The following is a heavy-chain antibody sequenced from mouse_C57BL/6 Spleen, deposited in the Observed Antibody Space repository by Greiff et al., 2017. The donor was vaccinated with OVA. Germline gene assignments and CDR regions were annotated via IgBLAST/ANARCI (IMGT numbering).Heavy chain of an antibody. CDR1: GYTFTDYY. V-gene: IGHV1-26*01. CDR2: INPNNGGT. D-gene: IGHD2-3*01. Sequence: EVQLQQSGPELVKPGASVKISCKASGYTFTDYYMNWVKQSHGKSLEWIGDINPNNGGTRYNQKFKGKATWTVDKSSSTAYMELRSLTSEDSAVYYCARKGWAYWGQGTLVTVSA. J-gene: IGHJ3*01. CDR3: ARKGWAY.